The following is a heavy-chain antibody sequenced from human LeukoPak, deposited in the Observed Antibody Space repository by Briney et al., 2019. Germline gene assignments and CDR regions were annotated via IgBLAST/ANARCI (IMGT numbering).Heavy chain of an antibody. Sequence: GGSLRLSCAASGFTFDDYAMHWVRQAPVKGLEWVSGISWNSGSIGYADSVKGRFTISRDNAKNSLYLQMNSLRAEDTALYYCAKDLGEPMTTPTFDYWGQGTLVTVSS. D-gene: IGHD4-11*01. CDR3: AKDLGEPMTTPTFDY. CDR2: ISWNSGSI. J-gene: IGHJ4*02. CDR1: GFTFDDYA. V-gene: IGHV3-9*01.